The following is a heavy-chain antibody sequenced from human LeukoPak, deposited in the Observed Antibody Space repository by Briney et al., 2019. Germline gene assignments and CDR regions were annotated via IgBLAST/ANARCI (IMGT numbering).Heavy chain of an antibody. CDR1: GFTFSSYG. V-gene: IGHV3-30*18. D-gene: IGHD6-13*01. J-gene: IGHJ4*02. CDR2: ISYDGSNK. CDR3: AKPAAAGSFDY. Sequence: GGSLRLSCAASGFTFSSYGMHWVRQAPGKGLEWVAVISYDGSNKYYADSVKGRFTISRDNSKNTLYLQMNSLRAEDTAVYFCAKPAAAGSFDYWGQGTLVTVSS.